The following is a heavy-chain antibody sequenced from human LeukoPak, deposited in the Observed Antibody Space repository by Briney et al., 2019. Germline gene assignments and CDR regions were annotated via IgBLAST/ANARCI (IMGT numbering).Heavy chain of an antibody. CDR1: GGSFSGYY. CDR2: INHSGST. CDR3: ARARHAYCSSTSCQAHFDY. D-gene: IGHD2-2*01. Sequence: SETLFLTCAVYGGSFSGYYWSWIRQPPGKGLEWIGEINHSGSTNYNPSLKSRVTISVDTSKNQLSLKLSSVTAADTAVYYCARARHAYCSSTSCQAHFDYWGQGTLVTVSS. V-gene: IGHV4-34*01. J-gene: IGHJ4*02.